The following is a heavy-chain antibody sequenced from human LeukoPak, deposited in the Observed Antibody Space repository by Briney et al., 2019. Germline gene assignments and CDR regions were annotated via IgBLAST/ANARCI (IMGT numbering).Heavy chain of an antibody. CDR3: AKDRITIFGVVILNPYFDY. CDR2: ISGSGGST. Sequence: PGGSLRLSCAASGFTFSSYWMSWIRQAPGKGLEWVSAISGSGGSTYYADSVKGRFTISRDNSKNTLYLQMNSLRAEDTAVYYCAKDRITIFGVVILNPYFDYWGQGTLVTVSS. CDR1: GFTFSSYW. V-gene: IGHV3-23*01. D-gene: IGHD3-3*01. J-gene: IGHJ4*02.